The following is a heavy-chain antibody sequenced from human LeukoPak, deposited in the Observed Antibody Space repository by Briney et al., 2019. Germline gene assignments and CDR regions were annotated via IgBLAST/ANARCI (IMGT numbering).Heavy chain of an antibody. J-gene: IGHJ4*02. D-gene: IGHD3-22*01. CDR2: ISGSGGST. Sequence: GVSLRLSCAASGFTFSSYAMSWVRQAPGKGLEWVSAISGSGGSTYYADSVKGRFTISRDNSKNTLYLQMNSLRAEDTAVYYCAKELFAIAMIVVVTSPLDYWGQGTLVTVSS. V-gene: IGHV3-23*01. CDR1: GFTFSSYA. CDR3: AKELFAIAMIVVVTSPLDY.